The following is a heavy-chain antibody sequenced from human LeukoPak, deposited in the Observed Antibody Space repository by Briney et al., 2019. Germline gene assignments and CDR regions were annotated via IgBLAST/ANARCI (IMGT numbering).Heavy chain of an antibody. D-gene: IGHD3-10*02. CDR2: INSEGSST. J-gene: IGHJ3*02. V-gene: IGHV3-74*01. CDR3: AREMKVFGTDMGAFDI. Sequence: GRSLRLSCAASGFTFNSYWMHWVRPAPGKGLVWVSRINSEGSSTSYAASVKGRFTISRDNAKNTLYLQMNSLRAEDTAVYFCAREMKVFGTDMGAFDIWGQGTMVTVSS. CDR1: GFTFNSYW.